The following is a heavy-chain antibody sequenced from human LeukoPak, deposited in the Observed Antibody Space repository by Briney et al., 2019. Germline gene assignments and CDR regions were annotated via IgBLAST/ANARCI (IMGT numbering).Heavy chain of an antibody. CDR3: ARATHSIAVAGDDY. CDR2: INHSGST. Sequence: PAETLSLTCAVYDGSFIGYYWSWIRQPPGKGLEWIGEINHSGSTNYNPSLKSRVTISVDTSKNQFSLKLSSVTAADTAVYYCARATHSIAVAGDDYWGQGTLVTVSS. CDR1: DGSFIGYY. J-gene: IGHJ4*02. D-gene: IGHD6-19*01. V-gene: IGHV4-34*01.